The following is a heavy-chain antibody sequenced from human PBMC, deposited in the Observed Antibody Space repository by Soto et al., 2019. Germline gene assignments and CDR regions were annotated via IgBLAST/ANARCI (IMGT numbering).Heavy chain of an antibody. D-gene: IGHD5-18*01. CDR2: ITYGGGST. J-gene: IGHJ4*02. Sequence: GGSLRLSCAASGFTFSSYAMSWVRQAPGKGLEWVSAITYGGGSTYYSDSVKGRSTISRDSSKNTLYLQMNSLRAEDTAVYYCARLSGGDTKRDYWGRGVLVTVSS. CDR3: ARLSGGDTKRDY. V-gene: IGHV3-23*01. CDR1: GFTFSSYA.